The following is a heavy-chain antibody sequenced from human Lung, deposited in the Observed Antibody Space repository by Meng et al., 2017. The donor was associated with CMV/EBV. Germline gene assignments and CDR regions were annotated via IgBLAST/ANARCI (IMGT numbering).Heavy chain of an antibody. J-gene: IGHJ6*02. CDR3: ARDPRGINIVVVHNGMDV. Sequence: GESLKISCAASGFTFSSYWMSWVRQAPGKGLEWVANIKQDGSEKYYVDSVKGRFTISRDNAKNSLYLQMNSLRAEDTAVYYCARDPRGINIVVVHNGMDVWGQGTTVXVSS. D-gene: IGHD2-2*01. CDR2: IKQDGSEK. V-gene: IGHV3-7*01. CDR1: GFTFSSYW.